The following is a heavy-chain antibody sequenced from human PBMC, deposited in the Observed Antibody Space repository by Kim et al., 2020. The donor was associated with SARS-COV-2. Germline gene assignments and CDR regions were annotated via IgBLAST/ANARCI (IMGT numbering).Heavy chain of an antibody. CDR3: ARDSDSKALNYYYYYYMDV. J-gene: IGHJ6*03. D-gene: IGHD4-4*01. Sequence: ASVKVSCKASGYMFTSYAMNWVRQAPGQGLEWMGWINTNTGNPTYAQGFTGRFVFSLDTSVSTAYLQISRLKAEDTAVYYCARDSDSKALNYYYYYYMDVWGKGTAVTVSS. CDR2: INTNTGNP. V-gene: IGHV7-4-1*02. CDR1: GYMFTSYA.